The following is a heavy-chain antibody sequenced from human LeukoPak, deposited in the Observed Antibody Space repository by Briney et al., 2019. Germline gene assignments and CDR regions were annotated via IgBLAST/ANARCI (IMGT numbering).Heavy chain of an antibody. CDR2: VSHSGNT. D-gene: IGHD6-19*01. CDR1: GGSVSTYY. Sequence: KSSETLCLTCTVSGGSVSTYYWSWIRQPPGKELEWIGYVSHSGNTNCNPSLKSRLTMSLDTSKNHFSLRLSSVNAADTAVYYCARAGSGWSFDYWGQGSLVTVSS. V-gene: IGHV4-59*02. CDR3: ARAGSGWSFDY. J-gene: IGHJ4*02.